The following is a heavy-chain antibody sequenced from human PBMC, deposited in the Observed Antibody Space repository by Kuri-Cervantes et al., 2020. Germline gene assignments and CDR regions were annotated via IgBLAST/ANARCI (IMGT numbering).Heavy chain of an antibody. Sequence: GSLRLSCTVSGGSVSSGSYYWSWIRQPPGKGLEWIGYIYYSGSTNYNPSLKSRVTISVDTSKNQFSLKLSSVTAADTAVYYCARNVFSLDYWGQGTLVTVSS. CDR3: ARNVFSLDY. CDR2: IYYSGST. J-gene: IGHJ4*02. V-gene: IGHV4-61*01. CDR1: GGSVSSGSYY.